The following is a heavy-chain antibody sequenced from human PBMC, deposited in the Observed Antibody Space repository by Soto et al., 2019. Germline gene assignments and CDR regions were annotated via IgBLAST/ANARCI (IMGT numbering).Heavy chain of an antibody. J-gene: IGHJ5*02. Sequence: TLSLTCTVSGASMNSYHWSWIRQPAGKGLEWIGHIHSSGSTNYNPSLKSRVTMSVDTSKNQFSLRLMSLTAADTAVYYCARDQGVAAAGITWFDPWGQGSLVTVSS. CDR2: IHSSGST. D-gene: IGHD6-13*01. V-gene: IGHV4-4*07. CDR3: ARDQGVAAAGITWFDP. CDR1: GASMNSYH.